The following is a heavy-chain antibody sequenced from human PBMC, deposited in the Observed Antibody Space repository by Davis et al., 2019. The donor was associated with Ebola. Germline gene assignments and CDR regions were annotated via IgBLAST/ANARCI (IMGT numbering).Heavy chain of an antibody. J-gene: IGHJ5*02. V-gene: IGHV3-23*01. Sequence: GESLKISCAASGFTFSSYAMSWVRQAPGKGLEWVSSISGSGGSTYFANSVMGRFTISRDNSKNTLYLQMNSLRAEDTAIYYCAKDPTAATYNWFDPWGQGTLVTVSS. CDR2: ISGSGGST. D-gene: IGHD2-15*01. CDR1: GFTFSSYA. CDR3: AKDPTAATYNWFDP.